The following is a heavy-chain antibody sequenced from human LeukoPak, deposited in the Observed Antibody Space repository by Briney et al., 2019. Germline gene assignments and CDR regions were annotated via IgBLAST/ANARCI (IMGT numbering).Heavy chain of an antibody. CDR2: IYSGGST. D-gene: IGHD3-3*01. CDR3: AREDYFWSGSHTLSNDYYGMDV. CDR1: GFTVSSNY. V-gene: IGHV3-66*01. J-gene: IGHJ6*02. Sequence: PGGSLRPSCAASGFTVSSNYMSWVRQAPGKGLEWVSVIYSGGSTYYADSVKGRFTISRDNSKNTLYLQMNSLRAEDTAVYYCAREDYFWSGSHTLSNDYYGMDVWGQGTTVTVSS.